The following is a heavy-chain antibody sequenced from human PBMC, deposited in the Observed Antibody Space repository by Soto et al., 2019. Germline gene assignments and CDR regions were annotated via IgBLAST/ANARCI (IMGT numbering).Heavy chain of an antibody. V-gene: IGHV6-1*01. Sequence: SQTLSLTCAISGDSVSSTSTAWSWIRQSPSGGLEWLGRTYYRSRFFSDYAESVKSRIIINPDTSKNQFSLQLKSVTPEDTAVYYCVRDRYSSSGWFDPWGQGTPVTVSS. CDR3: VRDRYSSSGWFDP. D-gene: IGHD3-10*01. CDR1: GDSVSSTSTA. J-gene: IGHJ5*02. CDR2: TYYRSRFFS.